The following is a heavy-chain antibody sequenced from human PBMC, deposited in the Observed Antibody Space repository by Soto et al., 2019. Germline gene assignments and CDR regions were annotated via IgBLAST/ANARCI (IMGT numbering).Heavy chain of an antibody. Sequence: SVKVSCKASGGTFNSYAISWVRQAPGQGLEWMGGIIPIFGTASYAQKFQGRVTITADESTSTAYMELSSLRSEDTAVYYCARRWEDIVLVPAAMCPIPIWGYYYYGMDVWGQGTTVTVSS. J-gene: IGHJ6*02. CDR2: IIPIFGTA. V-gene: IGHV1-69*13. D-gene: IGHD2-2*01. CDR1: GGTFNSYA. CDR3: ARRWEDIVLVPAAMCPIPIWGYYYYGMDV.